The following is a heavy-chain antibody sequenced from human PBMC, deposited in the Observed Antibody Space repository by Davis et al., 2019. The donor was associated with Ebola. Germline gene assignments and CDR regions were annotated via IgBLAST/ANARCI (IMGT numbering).Heavy chain of an antibody. V-gene: IGHV3-30*02. CDR3: ARAVIAAAAFDY. CDR1: GFTFSSYG. J-gene: IGHJ4*02. CDR2: IRYDGSNK. D-gene: IGHD6-13*01. Sequence: GESLKISCAASGFTFSSYGMHWIRQAPGKGLEWVAFIRYDGSNKYYADSVKGRFTISRDNSKNTLYLQMNSLRAEDTAVYYCARAVIAAAAFDYWGQGTLVTVSS.